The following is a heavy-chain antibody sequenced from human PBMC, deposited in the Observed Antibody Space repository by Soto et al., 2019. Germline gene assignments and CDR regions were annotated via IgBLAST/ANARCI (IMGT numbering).Heavy chain of an antibody. CDR3: ARGPRSSLRSVRTRGDWLD. V-gene: IGHV1-18*01. CDR2: ISAYNGNT. J-gene: IGHJ5*01. Sequence: AAVQVCCNARFNRYTGYSINWVLQAPGQGHEWMGWISAYNGNTNYAQKLQGRVTMTTDTSTYTAYLEVRSLRSDDTAVYYFARGPRSSLRSVRTRGDWLD. D-gene: IGHD3-10*01. CDR1: FNRYTGYS.